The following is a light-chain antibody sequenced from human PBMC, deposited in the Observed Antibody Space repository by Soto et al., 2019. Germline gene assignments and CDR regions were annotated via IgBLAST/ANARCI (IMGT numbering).Light chain of an antibody. CDR3: LQYNSDPPT. J-gene: IGKJ1*01. Sequence: DLQMTQSPSSLSASVGDRVTITCRASQGIRYDLGWFQQKPGKAPKRLIYAASSLQSEVPSRFSGSGFGTEFTLTISSLQPEDFATYYCLQYNSDPPTFGQGTKVEIK. CDR2: AAS. CDR1: QGIRYD. V-gene: IGKV1-17*01.